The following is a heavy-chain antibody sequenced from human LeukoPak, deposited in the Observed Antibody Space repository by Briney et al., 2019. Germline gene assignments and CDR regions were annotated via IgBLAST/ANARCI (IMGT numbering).Heavy chain of an antibody. J-gene: IGHJ4*02. CDR1: GYTFTGYY. D-gene: IGHD6-19*01. V-gene: IGHV1-2*02. Sequence: ASVKVSCKASGYTFTGYYMHWVRQAPGQGLEWMGWINPNSGGTNYAQKFQGRVTMTRDTSTSTVYMELSSLRSEDTAVYYCARGGYSSGWSLGDYWGQGTLVTVSS. CDR2: INPNSGGT. CDR3: ARGGYSSGWSLGDY.